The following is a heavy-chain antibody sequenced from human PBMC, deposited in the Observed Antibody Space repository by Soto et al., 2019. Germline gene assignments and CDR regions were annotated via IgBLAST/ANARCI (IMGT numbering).Heavy chain of an antibody. CDR2: ISGRGGTI. Sequence: EVQLLESGGDLLQPGGSLRLSCAASGFIFSSYAMGRVRQAPGKGLEWVSAISGRGGTIYYADSVKGRFTISRDNSKNTLYLQMNTLRGQDSAVYYCTRGSASGAFDYWGQGALVTVSS. J-gene: IGHJ4*02. D-gene: IGHD2-8*02. V-gene: IGHV3-23*01. CDR3: TRGSASGAFDY. CDR1: GFIFSSYA.